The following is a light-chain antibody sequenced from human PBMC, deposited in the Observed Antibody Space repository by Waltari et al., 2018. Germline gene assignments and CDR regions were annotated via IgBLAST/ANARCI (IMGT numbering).Light chain of an antibody. Sequence: QSVLTQPPSVSAAPGHTVSISCSGTPSTVGNNGVFWYRQLPGSAPKLLIYGTNGRPTGTPDRFSGSKSATTAILDIAGLQPGDEADYYCGTWDSSLALWLFGGGTKLTV. V-gene: IGLV1-51*02. CDR2: GTN. CDR3: GTWDSSLALWL. CDR1: PSTVGNNG. J-gene: IGLJ3*02.